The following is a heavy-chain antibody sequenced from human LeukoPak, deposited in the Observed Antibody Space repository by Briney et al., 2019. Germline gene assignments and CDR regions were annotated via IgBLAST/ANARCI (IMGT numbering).Heavy chain of an antibody. Sequence: GGSLRLSCVVPGFTFSSYWMHWVRQAPRKRLVWVSRINSHWSTPNYPHSVKRRFTIPRANAKNPPSLQMNSLRAEDTAVYYCARDAWKDRYFDYWGQGTLVTVSS. V-gene: IGHV3-74*01. CDR3: ARDAWKDRYFDY. J-gene: IGHJ4*02. CDR1: GFTFSSYW. D-gene: IGHD2-15*01. CDR2: INSHWSTP.